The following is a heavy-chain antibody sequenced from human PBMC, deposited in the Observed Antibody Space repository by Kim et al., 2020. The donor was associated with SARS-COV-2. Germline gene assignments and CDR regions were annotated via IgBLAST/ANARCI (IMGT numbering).Heavy chain of an antibody. J-gene: IGHJ3*02. V-gene: IGHV4-31*03. CDR3: ASFRLVVPDLLEWLFFDI. CDR2: IYYSGST. CDR1: GGSISSGGYY. D-gene: IGHD3-3*01. Sequence: SETLSLTCTVSGGSISSGGYYWSWIRQHPGKGLEWIGYIYYSGSTYYNPSLKSRVTISVDTSKNQFSLKLSSVTAADTAVYYCASFRLVVPDLLEWLFFDIWGQGTMVTVSS.